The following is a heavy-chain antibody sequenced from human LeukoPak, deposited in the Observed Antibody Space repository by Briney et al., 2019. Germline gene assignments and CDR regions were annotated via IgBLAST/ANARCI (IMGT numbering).Heavy chain of an antibody. J-gene: IGHJ4*02. CDR1: GGSISSSSSY. CDR2: IYYSGST. D-gene: IGHD7-27*01. Sequence: SETLSLTWTVSGGSISSSSSYWGWIRQPPGKGLEWTGSIYYSGSTYYNPSLKSRVTISVDTSKNQFSLKLSSVTAADAAVYYCARHPYWGSLNVDFWGQGTLVTVSS. CDR3: ARHPYWGSLNVDF. V-gene: IGHV4-39*01.